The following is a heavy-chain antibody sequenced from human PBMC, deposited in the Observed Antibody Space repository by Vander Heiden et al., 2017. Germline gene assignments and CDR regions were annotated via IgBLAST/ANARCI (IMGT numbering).Heavy chain of an antibody. V-gene: IGHV4-39*01. J-gene: IGHJ1*01. CDR1: GGSISSSSYY. Sequence: QLQLQESSPGLVKPSETLSLTCTVSGGSISSSSYYWGWIRQPPGKGLEWIGSIYYSGSTYYNPSLKSRVTISVDTSKSQFSLKLSSVTAADTAVYYCARQGVHYDSSGYYYQYFQHWGQGTLVTVSS. D-gene: IGHD3-22*01. CDR2: IYYSGST. CDR3: ARQGVHYDSSGYYYQYFQH.